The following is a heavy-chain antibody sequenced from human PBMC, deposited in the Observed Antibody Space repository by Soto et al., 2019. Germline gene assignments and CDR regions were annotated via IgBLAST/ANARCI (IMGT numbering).Heavy chain of an antibody. J-gene: IGHJ4*02. CDR1: GGSIRSTNW. D-gene: IGHD1-26*01. CDR3: ARGSGGYSFGY. V-gene: IGHV4-4*02. Sequence: PSETLSLTCAVSGGSIRSTNWWIWVRQPPGKGLQWIGEIYHSGSTSYNPSLKSRATISVDKSKNQFSLNLRSVTAADTAVYYCARGSGGYSFGYWGQGTLVTVSS. CDR2: IYHSGST.